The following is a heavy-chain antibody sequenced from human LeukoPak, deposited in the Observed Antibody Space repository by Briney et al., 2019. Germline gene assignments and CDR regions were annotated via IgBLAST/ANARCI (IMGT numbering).Heavy chain of an antibody. CDR1: GGSISSGAFS. J-gene: IGHJ4*02. D-gene: IGHD3-16*01. Sequence: PSETLSLTCTVSGGSISSGAFSWSWIRQPPGKGLEWIGYISHSGSTYYNPSLKSRVAISVDRPKNQFSLKLRSVTAADTAVYYCAREVGRVTTSFDYWGQGTLVTVSS. CDR3: AREVGRVTTSFDY. CDR2: ISHSGST. V-gene: IGHV4-30-2*01.